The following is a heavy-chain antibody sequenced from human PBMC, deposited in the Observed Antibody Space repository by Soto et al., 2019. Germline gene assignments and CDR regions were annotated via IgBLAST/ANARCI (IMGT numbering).Heavy chain of an antibody. V-gene: IGHV4-59*08. CDR2: IYYSGST. D-gene: IGHD4-17*01. CDR3: ARVSGRDYGAYYYGMDV. Sequence: TSETLSLTCTVSGGSISSYYWSWIRQPPGKGLEWIGYIYYSGSTNYNPSLKSRVTISVDTSKNQFSLKLSSVTAADTAVYYCARVSGRDYGAYYYGMDVWGQGTTVTVSS. CDR1: GGSISSYY. J-gene: IGHJ6*02.